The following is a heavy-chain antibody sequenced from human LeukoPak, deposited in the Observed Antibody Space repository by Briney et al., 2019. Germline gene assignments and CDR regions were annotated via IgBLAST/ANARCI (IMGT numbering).Heavy chain of an antibody. CDR1: GFTFSTYG. D-gene: IGHD3-10*01. CDR3: ARDLAWFGELIFDY. CDR2: IWYDGSNK. J-gene: IGHJ4*02. V-gene: IGHV3-33*01. Sequence: GGSLRLSCAASGFTFSTYGMHWVRQAPGKGLEWVAVIWYDGSNKYYADSVKGRFTISRDNSKNTLYLQMNSLRAEDTAVCYCARDLAWFGELIFDYWGQGTLVTVSS.